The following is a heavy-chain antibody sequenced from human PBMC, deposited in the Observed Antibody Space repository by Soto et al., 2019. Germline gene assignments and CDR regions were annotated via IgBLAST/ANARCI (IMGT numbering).Heavy chain of an antibody. CDR1: GGSFSGYQ. J-gene: IGHJ6*03. CDR2: INDSGNI. CDR3: ARGLILWFGELSRRGGYYYYMDV. V-gene: IGHV4-34*01. Sequence: QVQLQQWGAGLLKPSETLSLTCAVYGGSFSGYQWSWIRQTPGKGLEWIGEINDSGNINYNPSLKSRVSIFVDTAKKQISLKLSSVTAADTAVYYRARGLILWFGELSRRGGYYYYMDVWGKGTRVTVSS. D-gene: IGHD3-10*01.